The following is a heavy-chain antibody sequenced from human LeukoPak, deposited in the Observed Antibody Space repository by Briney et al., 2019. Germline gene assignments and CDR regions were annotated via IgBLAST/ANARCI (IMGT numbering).Heavy chain of an antibody. D-gene: IGHD6-19*01. Sequence: PGGSLRLSCAASGFTFSDFYMSWIRQAPGKGLEWVSYISGRGTSTNYADSVKGRFTISRDNAKNSLYLQMNSLRAEDTAVYYCASGLSWLVRGDYYYYGMDVWGQGTTVTVSS. CDR2: ISGRGTST. J-gene: IGHJ6*02. CDR1: GFTFSDFY. V-gene: IGHV3-11*06. CDR3: ASGLSWLVRGDYYYYGMDV.